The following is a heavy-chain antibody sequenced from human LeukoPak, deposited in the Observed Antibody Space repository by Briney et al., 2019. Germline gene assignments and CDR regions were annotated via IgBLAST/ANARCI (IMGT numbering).Heavy chain of an antibody. CDR3: ASLRSGWPYYYYGMDV. CDR1: GYTFTSYG. D-gene: IGHD6-19*01. CDR2: IIPIFGTA. V-gene: IGHV1-69*13. J-gene: IGHJ6*02. Sequence: SVKGSCKASGYTFTSYGISWVRQAPGQGLEWMGGIIPIFGTANYAQKFQGRVTITADESTSTAYMELSSLRSEDTAVYYCASLRSGWPYYYYGMDVWGQGTTVTVSS.